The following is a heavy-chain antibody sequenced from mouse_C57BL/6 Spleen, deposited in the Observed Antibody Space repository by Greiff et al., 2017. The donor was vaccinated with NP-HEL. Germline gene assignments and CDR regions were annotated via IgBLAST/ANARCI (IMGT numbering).Heavy chain of an antibody. CDR1: GFSLSTFGMG. V-gene: IGHV8-8*01. CDR3: ARIERYGSSYGWFAY. CDR2: IWWDDDK. J-gene: IGHJ3*01. Sequence: QVTLKVSGPGILQPSQTLSLTCSFSGFSLSTFGMGVGWIRQPSGKGLEWLAHIWWDDDKYYNPALKRRLPISKDTSKNQVFLKIANVDTADTATYYCARIERYGSSYGWFAYWGQGTLVTVSA. D-gene: IGHD1-1*01.